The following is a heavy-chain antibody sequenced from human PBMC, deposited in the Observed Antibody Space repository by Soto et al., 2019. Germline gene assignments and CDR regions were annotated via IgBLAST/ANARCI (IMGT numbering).Heavy chain of an antibody. V-gene: IGHV3-30*18. Sequence: GGSLRLSCAASGFTFSSYGMHWVRQAPGKGLEWVAVISYDGSNKYYADSVKGRFTISRDNSKNTLYLQMNSLRAEDTAVYYCAKARGLQSRGYYYYGMDVWGQGTTVTVSS. CDR2: ISYDGSNK. D-gene: IGHD4-4*01. CDR1: GFTFSSYG. CDR3: AKARGLQSRGYYYYGMDV. J-gene: IGHJ6*02.